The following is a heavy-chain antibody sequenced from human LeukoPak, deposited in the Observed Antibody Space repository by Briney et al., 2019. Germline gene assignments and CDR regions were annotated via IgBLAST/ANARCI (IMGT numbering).Heavy chain of an antibody. J-gene: IGHJ4*02. CDR1: GFTFSSYG. Sequence: GRSLRLSCAASGFTFSSYGMHWVRQAPGKGLEWVAVISYDGSNKYYADSVKGRFTISRDNSKNTLYLQMNSLRAEDTAVYYCANWRDDYWGQGTLVTVSS. CDR2: ISYDGSNK. CDR3: ANWRDDY. V-gene: IGHV3-30*18.